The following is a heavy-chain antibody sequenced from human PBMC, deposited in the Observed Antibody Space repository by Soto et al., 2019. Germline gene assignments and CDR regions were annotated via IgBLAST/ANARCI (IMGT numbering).Heavy chain of an antibody. V-gene: IGHV4-34*01. Sequence: PSETLSLTCAVYGVSFSGYYWSWIRQPPGKGLEWIGEINHSGSTNYNPSLKSRVTISVDTSKNQFSLKLSSVTAADTAVYYCARGLQSSSSEGAGDYWGQGTLVTVSS. J-gene: IGHJ4*02. D-gene: IGHD6-6*01. CDR1: GVSFSGYY. CDR2: INHSGST. CDR3: ARGLQSSSSEGAGDY.